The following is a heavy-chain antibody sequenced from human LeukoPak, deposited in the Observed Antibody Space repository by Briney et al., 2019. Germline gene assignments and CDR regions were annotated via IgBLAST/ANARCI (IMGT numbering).Heavy chain of an antibody. CDR1: GGSISSNSFY. Sequence: SETLSLTCTVSGGSISSNSFYWGWIRQPPGKGLEWIGSIYYSGTTYYNPSLKSRVTISVDKSKNRFSLKLSSVTAADTAVYYCARAIPVATALDYWGQGTLVTVSS. D-gene: IGHD5-12*01. CDR3: ARAIPVATALDY. V-gene: IGHV4-39*07. J-gene: IGHJ4*02. CDR2: IYYSGTT.